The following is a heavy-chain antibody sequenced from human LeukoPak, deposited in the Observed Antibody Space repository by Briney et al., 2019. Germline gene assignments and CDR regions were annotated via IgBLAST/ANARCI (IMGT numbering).Heavy chain of an antibody. J-gene: IGHJ4*02. CDR1: GFTLSSYA. CDR2: ISGSGDST. V-gene: IGHV3-23*01. Sequence: GGSLRLSCAASGFTLSSYAMSWVRQAPGEGLEWASGISGSGDSTYYADSVKGRFTISRDNSKNTLYLQMNSLRADDTAVYYCAIGWGYPNYWGRGTLVTVSS. CDR3: AIGWGYPNY. D-gene: IGHD5-12*01.